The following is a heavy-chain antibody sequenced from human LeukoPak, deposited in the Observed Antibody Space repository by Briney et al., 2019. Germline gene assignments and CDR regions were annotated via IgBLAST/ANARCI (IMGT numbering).Heavy chain of an antibody. CDR1: GFTFSGST. CDR3: AKDSTSYQYNWFDP. CDR2: ISTSSSYI. J-gene: IGHJ5*02. D-gene: IGHD2-2*01. V-gene: IGHV3-21*01. Sequence: GGSLRLSCAASGFTFSGSTMNWVRQAPGKGLEWVSFISTSSSYIYYADSVRGRFTISRDNAKNSLYLQMNSLRAEDTAVYYCAKDSTSYQYNWFDPWGQGTLVTVSS.